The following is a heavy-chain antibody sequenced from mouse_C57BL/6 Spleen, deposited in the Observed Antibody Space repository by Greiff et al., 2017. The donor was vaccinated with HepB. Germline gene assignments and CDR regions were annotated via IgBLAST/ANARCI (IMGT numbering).Heavy chain of an antibody. D-gene: IGHD2-10*01. V-gene: IGHV3-1*01. CDR2: ISYSGST. CDR1: GYSITSGYD. CDR3: AREGAYYPFAY. Sequence: EVKLQESGPGMVKPSQSLSLTCTVTGYSITSGYDWHWIRHFPGNKLEWMGYISYSGSTNYNPSLKSRISITHDTSKNHFFLKLNSVTTEDTATYYCAREGAYYPFAYWGQGTLVTVSA. J-gene: IGHJ3*01.